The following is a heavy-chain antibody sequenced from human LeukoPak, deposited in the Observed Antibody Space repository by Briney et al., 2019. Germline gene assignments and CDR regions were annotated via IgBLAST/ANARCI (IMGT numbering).Heavy chain of an antibody. V-gene: IGHV3-53*01. Sequence: PGGSLRLSCAASGFIVSSNYMNWVRQAPGKGLEWIAVLYSGGSAYYADSVKGRFTISRDNSKNTLYLQICSLRAEDTAIYYCARDSETETGWYYYGMDVWGQGTTVTVSS. J-gene: IGHJ6*02. CDR3: ARDSETETGWYYYGMDV. CDR1: GFIVSSNY. CDR2: LYSGGSA. D-gene: IGHD1-1*01.